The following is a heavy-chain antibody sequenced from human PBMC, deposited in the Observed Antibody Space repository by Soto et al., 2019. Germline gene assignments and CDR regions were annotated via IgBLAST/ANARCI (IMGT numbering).Heavy chain of an antibody. CDR1: GFTFSSYA. CDR3: ARAYEGDYFDY. D-gene: IGHD3-16*01. J-gene: IGHJ4*02. V-gene: IGHV3-30-3*01. CDR2: ISYDGSNK. Sequence: QVPLVESGGGVVQPGRSLRLSCAASGFTFSSYAMHWVRQAPGKGLEWVAVISYDGSNKYYADSVKGRFTISRDNSKNTLYLQTNSLRAEDTAVYYCARAYEGDYFDYWGQGTLVTVSS.